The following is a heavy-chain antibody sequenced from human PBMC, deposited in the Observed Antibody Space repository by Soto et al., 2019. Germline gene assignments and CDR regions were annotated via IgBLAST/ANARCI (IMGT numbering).Heavy chain of an antibody. J-gene: IGHJ4*02. D-gene: IGHD1-20*01. CDR2: ISSSGRTI. V-gene: IGHV3-48*03. CDR3: ARSGYNWNDGARGYFDY. Sequence: EVQLVESGGGLVQPGGSMRLSCAASGFTFNSYEMNWVRQAPGKGLEWVSYISSSGRTIYYADSVKGRFTISRDNAKNSLYLQMNSLRAEDTAVYYCARSGYNWNDGARGYFDYWGQGTLVTVSS. CDR1: GFTFNSYE.